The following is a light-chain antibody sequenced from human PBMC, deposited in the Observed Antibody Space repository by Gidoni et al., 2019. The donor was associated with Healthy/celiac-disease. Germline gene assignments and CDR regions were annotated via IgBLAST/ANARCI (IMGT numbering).Light chain of an antibody. CDR1: QSISNY. CDR3: QQSYNTPRT. Sequence: DIQMTQSPSSLSASVGDRVTITCRASQSISNYLNWYQQKPGKAPKLLIYAASSLQSGVPSRFSGSGSGTDFTLTITSLQPEDFATYYCQQSYNTPRTFGQXTKVEIK. CDR2: AAS. V-gene: IGKV1-39*01. J-gene: IGKJ1*01.